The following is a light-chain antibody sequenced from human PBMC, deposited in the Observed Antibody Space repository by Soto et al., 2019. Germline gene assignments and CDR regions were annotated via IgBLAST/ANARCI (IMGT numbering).Light chain of an antibody. Sequence: EIVMTQSPLTLPVTPGEPASISCRHSQILLYNNTYNYLDWYVQKPGQSPQLLIYFGSNRAPGVPDRFSGSGSGTDFTLKINRVEAEDVGTYYCMQALQSLTFGQGTRLEIK. J-gene: IGKJ5*01. CDR2: FGS. CDR3: MQALQSLT. V-gene: IGKV2-28*01. CDR1: QILLYNNTYNY.